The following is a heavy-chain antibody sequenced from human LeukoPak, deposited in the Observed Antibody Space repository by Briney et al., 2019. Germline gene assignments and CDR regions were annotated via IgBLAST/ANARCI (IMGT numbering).Heavy chain of an antibody. V-gene: IGHV4-39*07. CDR2: IYYSGST. CDR3: ARVHDYSSY. Sequence: WVRQAPGKGLEWIGSIYYSGSTYYNPSPKSRVTISVDTSKNQFSLKLSSVTAADTAVYYCARVHDYSSYWGQGTLVTVSS. D-gene: IGHD4-11*01. J-gene: IGHJ4*02.